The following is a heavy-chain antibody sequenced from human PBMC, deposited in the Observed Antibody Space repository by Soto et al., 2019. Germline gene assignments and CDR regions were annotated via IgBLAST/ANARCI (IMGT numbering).Heavy chain of an antibody. V-gene: IGHV4-34*01. CDR3: ARPSLYYYYGMDV. CDR2: INHSGST. CDR1: GGSFSGYY. J-gene: IGHJ6*02. Sequence: SATLSLTCAVYGGSFSGYYWSWIREPPGKGLEWIGEINHSGSTNYNPSLKSRVTISVDTSKNQFSLKLSSVTAADTAVYYCARPSLYYYYGMDVWGQGTTVTFSS.